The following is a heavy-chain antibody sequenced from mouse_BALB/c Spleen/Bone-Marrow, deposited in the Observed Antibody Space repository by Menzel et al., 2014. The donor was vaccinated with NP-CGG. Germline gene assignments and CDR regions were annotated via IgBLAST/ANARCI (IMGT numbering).Heavy chain of an antibody. CDR2: ISSGGSYT. V-gene: IGHV5-9-1*01. J-gene: IGHJ2*01. CDR1: GFTFSSYA. CDR3: ARHGITRLLDY. Sequence: DVMLVESGRGLVKPGGSLKLSCAASGFTFSSYAMSWVRQTPEKRLEWVATISSGGSYTYYPDSVKGRFTISRDNAKNTLYLQMSSLRSEDTAMYYCARHGITRLLDYWGQGTTLTVSS. D-gene: IGHD2-4*01.